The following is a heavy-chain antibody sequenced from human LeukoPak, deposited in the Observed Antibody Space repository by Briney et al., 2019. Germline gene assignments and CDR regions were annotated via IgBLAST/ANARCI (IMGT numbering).Heavy chain of an antibody. D-gene: IGHD3-22*01. Sequence: GASVKVSCKASGYTFTSYGISWVRQAPGQGLEWMGWISAYNGNTNYAQKLQGRVTMTTDTSTGTAYMELRSLRSDDTAVYYCARALSYDSSGYYVFDYWGQGTLVTVSS. CDR3: ARALSYDSSGYYVFDY. CDR2: ISAYNGNT. J-gene: IGHJ4*02. V-gene: IGHV1-18*01. CDR1: GYTFTSYG.